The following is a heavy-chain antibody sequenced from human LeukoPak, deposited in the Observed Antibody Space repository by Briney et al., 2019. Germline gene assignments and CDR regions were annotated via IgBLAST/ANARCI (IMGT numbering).Heavy chain of an antibody. Sequence: PGGSLRLSCAASGFTFSSYAMSWVRQAPGKGLEWVSAICGSGGSTYYADSVKGRFTISRDNSKNTLYLQMNSLRAEDTAVYYCAKDSSSSWYNYYYYGMDVWGQGTTVTVSS. V-gene: IGHV3-23*01. CDR1: GFTFSSYA. D-gene: IGHD6-13*01. J-gene: IGHJ6*02. CDR2: ICGSGGST. CDR3: AKDSSSSWYNYYYYGMDV.